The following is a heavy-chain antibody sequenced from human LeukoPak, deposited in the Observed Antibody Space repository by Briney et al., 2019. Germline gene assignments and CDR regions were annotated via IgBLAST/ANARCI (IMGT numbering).Heavy chain of an antibody. J-gene: IGHJ4*02. CDR3: ARSRGFGELLPFDY. D-gene: IGHD3-10*01. V-gene: IGHV3-23*01. CDR2: SSGSGASA. Sequence: GGSLRLSCAASGFTFTNYAMTWVRQAPGKGLEWVSGSSGSGASAYYADSVKGRFAISRDNSNNTLYLQMNSLRAEDTAIYYCARSRGFGELLPFDYWGQGSLDTVSS. CDR1: GFTFTNYA.